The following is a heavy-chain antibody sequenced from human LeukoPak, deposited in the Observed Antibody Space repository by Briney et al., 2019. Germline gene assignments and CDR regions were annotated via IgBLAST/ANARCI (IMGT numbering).Heavy chain of an antibody. V-gene: IGHV3-30*18. D-gene: IGHD2-15*01. CDR2: ISYDGSNK. Sequence: GRSLRLSCAASGFTFSSYGMHWVCQAPGKGLEWVAVISYDGSNKYYADSVKGRFTISRDNSKNTLYLQMNSLRSEDAAVYYCAKVRTQYCSSGNCFNYYFEYWGQGTLVTVSS. CDR1: GFTFSSYG. CDR3: AKVRTQYCSSGNCFNYYFEY. J-gene: IGHJ4*02.